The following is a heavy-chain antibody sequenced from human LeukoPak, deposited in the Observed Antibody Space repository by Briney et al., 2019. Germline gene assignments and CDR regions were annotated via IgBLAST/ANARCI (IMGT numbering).Heavy chain of an antibody. D-gene: IGHD6-6*01. CDR2: MNPNSGNT. J-gene: IGHJ4*02. CDR1: GYTFTRYD. CDR3: ARGIAARPIDY. V-gene: IGHV1-8*01. Sequence: ASVKVSCKASGYTFTRYDINWVRQATGQGLAWMGWMNPNSGNTGYAQKFQGRVTMTRNTSISTAYIELSSLRSEDTAVYYCARGIAARPIDYWGQGTLVTVSS.